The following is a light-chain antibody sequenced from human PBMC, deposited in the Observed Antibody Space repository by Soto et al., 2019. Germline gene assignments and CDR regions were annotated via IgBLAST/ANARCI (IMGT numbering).Light chain of an antibody. V-gene: IGKV3-15*01. J-gene: IGKJ2*01. CDR1: QSVGNN. CDR3: QQYNQWPPYT. Sequence: EILMTQSPATLSVSPGEGATLSCKASQSVGNNLAWYQQKPGQAPRLLIYDASTRATGVPARFSGSGSGTEFTLTFTSLQSEDFAVYYCQQYNQWPPYTFGRGTKLEIK. CDR2: DAS.